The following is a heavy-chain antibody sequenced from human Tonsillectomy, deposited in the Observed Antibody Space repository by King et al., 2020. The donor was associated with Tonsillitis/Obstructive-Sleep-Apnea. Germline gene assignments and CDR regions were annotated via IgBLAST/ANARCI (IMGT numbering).Heavy chain of an antibody. V-gene: IGHV3-33*01. CDR2: IWYDGSNK. D-gene: IGHD6-13*01. J-gene: IGHJ4*02. Sequence: VQLVESGGGVVQPGRSLRLSCAASGFTFSTYGMHWVRQAPGKGLEWVAVIWYDGSNKYYADSVKGRFTISRDNSKNTLYLQMNSLRAEDTAVYYGAGDTLAGTDYWGQGTLVTVSS. CDR1: GFTFSTYG. CDR3: AGDTLAGTDY.